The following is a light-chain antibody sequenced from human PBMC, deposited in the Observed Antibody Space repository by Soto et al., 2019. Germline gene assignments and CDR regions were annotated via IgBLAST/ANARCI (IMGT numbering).Light chain of an antibody. CDR2: GAS. Sequence: EIVLTQSPGTLSLSPGERATLSCRASQSVSSNYLAWFQQKPGQAPRLLIYGASSRATGIPDRFSGSGSGTDFTLTISRLEPEDFAVYYCQQYDNSWVTFGGGTKVEIK. J-gene: IGKJ4*01. V-gene: IGKV3-20*01. CDR3: QQYDNSWVT. CDR1: QSVSSNY.